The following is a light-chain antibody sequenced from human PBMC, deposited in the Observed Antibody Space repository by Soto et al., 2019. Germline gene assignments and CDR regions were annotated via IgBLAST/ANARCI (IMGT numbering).Light chain of an antibody. CDR3: CSYSRSTTFV. CDR1: SSDVGSYTL. V-gene: IGLV2-23*02. Sequence: QSALARPASVSGSPGQSITISCTGTSSDVGSYTLVSWYQQHPGKAPKLMIYEISKRPSGVSDRFSGSRSGNTASLTVSGLQAEDEADYYCCSYSRSTTFVFGTGTKVTVL. CDR2: EIS. J-gene: IGLJ1*01.